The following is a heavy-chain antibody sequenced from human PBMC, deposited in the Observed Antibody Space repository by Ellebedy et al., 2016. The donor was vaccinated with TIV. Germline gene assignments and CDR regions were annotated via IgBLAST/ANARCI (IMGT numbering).Heavy chain of an antibody. V-gene: IGHV4-34*01. CDR2: VTHSGST. Sequence: SETLSLXXAVYGGSFSGYYWSWIRQPPGKGLEWIGEVTHSGSTNYNPSLKSRVIILVDASKNQFSLRLSSVTAADTAVYYCAGVLGYSSGWPTQQDNDYWGQGTLVTVSS. D-gene: IGHD6-19*01. J-gene: IGHJ4*02. CDR3: AGVLGYSSGWPTQQDNDY. CDR1: GGSFSGYY.